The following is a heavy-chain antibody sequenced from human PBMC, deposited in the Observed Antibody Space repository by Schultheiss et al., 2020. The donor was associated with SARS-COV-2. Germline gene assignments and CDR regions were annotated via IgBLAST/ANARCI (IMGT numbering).Heavy chain of an antibody. J-gene: IGHJ4*02. CDR2: IYSCGST. CDR3: AKDELEKYEVVITTVNDY. CDR1: GFTFSSNY. V-gene: IGHV3-53*01. D-gene: IGHD3-22*01. Sequence: GGSLRLSCAASGFTFSSNYMSWVRQAPGKGLEWVSVIYSCGSTYYADSVKGRFTISRDNSKNTLYLQMNSLRAEDTAVYYCAKDELEKYEVVITTVNDYWGQGTLVTVSS.